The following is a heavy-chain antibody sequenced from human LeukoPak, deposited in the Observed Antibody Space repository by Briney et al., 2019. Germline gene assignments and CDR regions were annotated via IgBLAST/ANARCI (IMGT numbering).Heavy chain of an antibody. CDR2: IYYSGST. CDR3: ARDLSYDRTNWFDP. D-gene: IGHD3-22*01. CDR1: GGSISSSSYY. V-gene: IGHV4-39*07. Sequence: PSETLSLTCTVSGGSISSSSYYWGWIRQPPGKGLEWIGSIYYSGSTYYNPSLKSRVTISVDTSKNQFSLKLSSVTAADTAVYYCARDLSYDRTNWFDPWGQGTLVTVSS. J-gene: IGHJ5*02.